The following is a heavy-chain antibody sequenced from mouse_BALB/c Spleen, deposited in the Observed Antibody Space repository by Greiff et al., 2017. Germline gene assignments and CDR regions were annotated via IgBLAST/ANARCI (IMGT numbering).Heavy chain of an antibody. J-gene: IGHJ2*01. CDR3: ARGAMIAFDY. V-gene: IGHV14-3*02. D-gene: IGHD2-3*01. CDR2: IDPANGNT. Sequence: VQLQQSGAELVKPGASVKLSCTASGFNFKDSYMHWVKQRPEKGLEWIGRIDPANGNTKYDPKFQGKATITADTSSNTAYLQLSSLTSEDTAVYYCARGAMIAFDYWGQGTTLTVSS. CDR1: GFNFKDSY.